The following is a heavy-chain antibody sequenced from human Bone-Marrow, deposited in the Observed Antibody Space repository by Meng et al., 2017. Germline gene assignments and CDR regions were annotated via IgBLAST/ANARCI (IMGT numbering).Heavy chain of an antibody. CDR2: ISWDGGST. J-gene: IGHJ4*02. Sequence: GGSLRLSCAVSGFTFDDSAIHWVRQAPGKGLEWVSLISWDGGSTSYADSVKGRLTISRDNSKNSLYLHMNSLRAEDTALYYGAKDSNRYGDIGHFDYWGQGTLVTVSS. V-gene: IGHV3-43D*03. D-gene: IGHD1-14*01. CDR3: AKDSNRYGDIGHFDY. CDR1: GFTFDDSA.